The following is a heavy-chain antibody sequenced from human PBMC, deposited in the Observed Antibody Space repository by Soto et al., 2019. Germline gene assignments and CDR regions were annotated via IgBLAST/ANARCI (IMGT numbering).Heavy chain of an antibody. CDR2: ISGSDGKT. D-gene: IGHD3-3*01. CDR3: ARWSYLDY. J-gene: IGHJ4*02. CDR1: GFSFGSYA. Sequence: GGSLRLSCAASGFSFGSYALSWVRQAPGKGLEWVSTISGSDGKTFYADSVKGRFSISRDTSQSTLYLQMNSLRADDTAMYYCARWSYLDYWGQGTRVAVSS. V-gene: IGHV3-23*01.